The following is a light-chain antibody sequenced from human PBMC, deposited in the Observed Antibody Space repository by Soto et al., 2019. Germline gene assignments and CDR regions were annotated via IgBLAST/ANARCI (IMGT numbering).Light chain of an antibody. V-gene: IGKV4-1*01. Sequence: DIVMTQSPDSLAVSLGERATINCKSSQTVLDSSNTRDYLTWYQQKPGQPPKLLIYWASTREFGVPDRFSGSGAGTDFTLTISSLQAGDVGVYYCQQDDTSPRTFGHGTKVEIK. CDR1: QTVLDSSNTRDY. CDR3: QQDDTSPRT. CDR2: WAS. J-gene: IGKJ1*01.